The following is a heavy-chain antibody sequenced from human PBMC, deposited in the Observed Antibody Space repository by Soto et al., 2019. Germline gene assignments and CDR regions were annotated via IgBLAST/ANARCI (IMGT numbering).Heavy chain of an antibody. CDR2: INAGNGNT. CDR1: GYTFTSYA. V-gene: IGHV1-3*01. J-gene: IGHJ4*02. CDR3: ARDSYYDSSGYYYVGY. D-gene: IGHD3-22*01. Sequence: ASVKVSCKASGYTFTSYAMHWVRQAPGQRLEWMGWINAGNGNTKYSQKFQGRVTITRDTSASTAYMELSSLRSEDTAVYYCARDSYYDSSGYYYVGYWGQGTLVTVSS.